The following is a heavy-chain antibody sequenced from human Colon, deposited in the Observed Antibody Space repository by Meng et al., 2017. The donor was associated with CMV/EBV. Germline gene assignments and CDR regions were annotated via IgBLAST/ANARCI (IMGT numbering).Heavy chain of an antibody. CDR3: ARANNHAMDV. D-gene: IGHD1/OR15-1a*01. Sequence: GESLKISCAASGFSVSSYWMHWVRQAPGKGLVWVSRINSDGSSTTYADPVKGRFTFPRDNAKNTLYLQMNSLRAEDTAVYYCARANNHAMDVWGQGTTVTVSS. V-gene: IGHV3-74*01. J-gene: IGHJ6*02. CDR1: GFSVSSYW. CDR2: INSDGSST.